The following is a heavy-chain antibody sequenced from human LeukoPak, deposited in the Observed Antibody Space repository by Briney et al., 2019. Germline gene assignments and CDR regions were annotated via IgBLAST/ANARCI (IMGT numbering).Heavy chain of an antibody. CDR3: ARDLGRGGDEAFDY. V-gene: IGHV3-30*02. J-gene: IGHJ4*02. D-gene: IGHD4-17*01. Sequence: GGSLRLSCAASGFTFSSYWMSWVRQAPGKGLEWVTFIRYDGSKKYYADSVKGRFTISRDNSKNTLYLQMNSLRAEDTAVYYCARDLGRGGDEAFDYWGQGTLVTVSS. CDR1: GFTFSSYW. CDR2: IRYDGSKK.